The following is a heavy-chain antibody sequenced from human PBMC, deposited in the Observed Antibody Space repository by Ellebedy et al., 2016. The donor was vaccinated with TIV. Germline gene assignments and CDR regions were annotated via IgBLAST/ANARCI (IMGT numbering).Heavy chain of an antibody. CDR3: AKTTDSEYSYDSSGYHDAFDF. D-gene: IGHD3-22*01. CDR2: ISSSSSTI. Sequence: GGSLRLSXAASGFTFSSYSMNWVRQAPGKGLEWVSYISSSSSTIYYADSVKGRFSTSRDNSRNTVYLQMSSLTAEDTAVYYCAKTTDSEYSYDSSGYHDAFDFWGQGTMVTVSS. J-gene: IGHJ3*01. V-gene: IGHV3-48*01. CDR1: GFTFSSYS.